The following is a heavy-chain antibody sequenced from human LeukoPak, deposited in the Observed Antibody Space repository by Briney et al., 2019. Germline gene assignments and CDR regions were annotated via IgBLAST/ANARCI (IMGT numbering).Heavy chain of an antibody. V-gene: IGHV3-30-3*01. Sequence: PGGSLRLSCAASGFTFSNYAIHWVRQAPGKGLEWVAVISYDGSNKYYADSVRGRFTISRDNSKNTLYLQMNSLRTEDTAVYYCASEGTGLDDWGQGSLITVSS. J-gene: IGHJ4*02. D-gene: IGHD7-27*01. CDR2: ISYDGSNK. CDR1: GFTFSNYA. CDR3: ASEGTGLDD.